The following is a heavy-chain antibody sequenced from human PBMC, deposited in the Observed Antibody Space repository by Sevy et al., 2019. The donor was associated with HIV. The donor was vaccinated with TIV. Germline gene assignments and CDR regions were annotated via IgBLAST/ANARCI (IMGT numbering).Heavy chain of an antibody. CDR1: GFTFSNAW. J-gene: IGHJ4*02. V-gene: IGHV3-15*01. CDR3: AREDTAAN. D-gene: IGHD5-18*01. Sequence: GGSLRLSCGASGFTFSNAWMTWVRQAPGKGLEWVGRIKSKSEGGTTDYAAPVKGRFTISRDDSKNTLYLQMNSLRAEDTAVYYCAREDTAANWGQGTLVTVSS. CDR2: IKSKSEGGTT.